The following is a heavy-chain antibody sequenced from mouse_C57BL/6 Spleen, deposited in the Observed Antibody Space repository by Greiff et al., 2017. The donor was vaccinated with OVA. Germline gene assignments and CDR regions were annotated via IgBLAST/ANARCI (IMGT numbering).Heavy chain of an antibody. J-gene: IGHJ4*01. CDR1: GFSLTSYG. D-gene: IGHD2-2*01. V-gene: IGHV2-6*03. CDR2: IWSDGST. Sequence: QVQLQQSGPGLVAPSLSLSITCTVSGFSLTSYGVHWVRQPPGKGLEWLVVIWSDGSTTYNSALKSRLSISKDNSKSQVFLKMNSLQTDDTAMYYCASSTMVTHYYAMDYWGQGTSVTVSS. CDR3: ASSTMVTHYYAMDY.